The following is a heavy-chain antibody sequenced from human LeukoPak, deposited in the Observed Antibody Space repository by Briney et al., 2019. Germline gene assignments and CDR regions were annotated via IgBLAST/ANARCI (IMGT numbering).Heavy chain of an antibody. J-gene: IGHJ3*02. Sequence: PGESLKISCKGSGYSFTSYWIGWVRQMPGKGLEWMGIIYPGDSDTRYSPSFQGQVTISADKSISTAYLQWSSLKASDTAMYYCAALGAGMVYASNAFDIWGQGTMVTVSS. V-gene: IGHV5-51*01. CDR1: GYSFTSYW. CDR2: IYPGDSDT. CDR3: AALGAGMVYASNAFDI. D-gene: IGHD2-8*01.